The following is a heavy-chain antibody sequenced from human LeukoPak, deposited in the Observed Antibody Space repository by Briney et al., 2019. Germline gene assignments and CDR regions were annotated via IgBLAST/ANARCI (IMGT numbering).Heavy chain of an antibody. J-gene: IGHJ4*02. Sequence: GASVKVSCKASGYTFTSYGISWVRQAPGQGREWIRWISTFNGNTNYPQKFQGRVTMTTDTSTRTGYMELRSLRSDDTAVYYCARSAGGGNWYQTFDYWGQGTLVTVSS. CDR2: ISTFNGNT. V-gene: IGHV1-18*01. CDR1: GYTFTSYG. D-gene: IGHD6-13*01. CDR3: ARSAGGGNWYQTFDY.